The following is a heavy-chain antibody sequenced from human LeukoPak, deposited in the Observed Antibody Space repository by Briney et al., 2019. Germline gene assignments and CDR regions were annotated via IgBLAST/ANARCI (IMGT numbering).Heavy chain of an antibody. J-gene: IGHJ4*02. CDR1: GGSISSYY. V-gene: IGHV4-59*08. Sequence: PSETLSLTCTVSGGSISSYYWSWIRQPPGKGLEWIGYIYYSGSTNYNPSLKSRVTISVDTSKNQFSLKLSSVTAADTAVYYCARRVGAGYCTNGVCYTPFDYWGQGTLVTVSS. CDR2: IYYSGST. D-gene: IGHD2-8*01. CDR3: ARRVGAGYCTNGVCYTPFDY.